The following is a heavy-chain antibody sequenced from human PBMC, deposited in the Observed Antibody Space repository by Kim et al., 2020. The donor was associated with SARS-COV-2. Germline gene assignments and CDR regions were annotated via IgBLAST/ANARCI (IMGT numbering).Heavy chain of an antibody. D-gene: IGHD6-19*01. J-gene: IGHJ1*01. CDR3: ARSLIAVTGASQH. CDR2: INAGNGNT. Sequence: ASVKVSCKASGYSFTTYALHWVRQAPGQRPEWMGWINAGNGNTKYSQKFQGRVTITRDTSASTAYMELSGLRSEDTALYYCARSLIAVTGASQHWCQGTLVTVSS. V-gene: IGHV1-3*01. CDR1: GYSFTTYA.